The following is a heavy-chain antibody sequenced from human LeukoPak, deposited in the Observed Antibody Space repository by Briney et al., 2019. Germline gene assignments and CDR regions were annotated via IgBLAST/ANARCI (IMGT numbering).Heavy chain of an antibody. CDR3: ARESTAEDYFDY. Sequence: ASVKVSCKASGYTFTGYYMHWVRQAPGQGLEWMGRINPNSGGTNYAQKFQGRVTMTRDTSISTAYMEPSRLRSDDTAVYYCARESTAEDYFDYWGQGTLVTVSS. V-gene: IGHV1-2*06. CDR2: INPNSGGT. D-gene: IGHD2-8*02. J-gene: IGHJ4*02. CDR1: GYTFTGYY.